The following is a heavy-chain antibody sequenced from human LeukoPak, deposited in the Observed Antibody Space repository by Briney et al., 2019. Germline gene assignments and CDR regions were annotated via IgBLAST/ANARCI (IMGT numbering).Heavy chain of an antibody. J-gene: IGHJ4*02. CDR1: GFTFSSYA. D-gene: IGHD1-26*01. V-gene: IGHV3-23*01. CDR3: AKLQIVGATKDYFDY. Sequence: GGSLRLSCAASGFTFSSYAMSWVRQAPGRGLEWVSAISGSGGSTYYAGSVKGRFTISRDNSKNTLYLQMNSLRAEDTAVYYCAKLQIVGATKDYFDYWGQGTLVTVSS. CDR2: ISGSGGST.